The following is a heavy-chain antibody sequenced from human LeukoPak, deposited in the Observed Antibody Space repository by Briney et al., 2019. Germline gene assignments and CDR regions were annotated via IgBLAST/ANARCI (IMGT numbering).Heavy chain of an antibody. D-gene: IGHD2-2*01. CDR1: GYSFTSYW. V-gene: IGHV5-51*01. J-gene: IGHJ3*02. CDR2: IYPGDSDT. Sequence: GESLKISCKGSGYSFTSYWIGWVRQMPGKGLEWMGIIYPGDSDTRYSPSFQGQVTISADKSISTAYLQWSSLKASDTAMYYCARKLVPAAWKGGDAFDIWGQGTMVTVSS. CDR3: ARKLVPAAWKGGDAFDI.